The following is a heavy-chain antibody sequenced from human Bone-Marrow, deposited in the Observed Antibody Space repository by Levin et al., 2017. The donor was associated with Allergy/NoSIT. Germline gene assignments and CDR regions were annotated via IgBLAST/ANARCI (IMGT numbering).Heavy chain of an antibody. J-gene: IGHJ2*01. CDR3: TRDTFSSAWGIVTRYWYFDL. Sequence: SCTASGFTFGGYAMSWFRQAPGKGLEWVGFIRGKGYGGTTDYAAAVKGRFTISRDDSKNIAYLQMNSLKTEDTAVYYCTRDTFSSAWGIVTRYWYFDLWGRGTLVTVSS. CDR1: GFTFGGYA. D-gene: IGHD3-16*02. V-gene: IGHV3-49*03. CDR2: IRGKGYGGTT.